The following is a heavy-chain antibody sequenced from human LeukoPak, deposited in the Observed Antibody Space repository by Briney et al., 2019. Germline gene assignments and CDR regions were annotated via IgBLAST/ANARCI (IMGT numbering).Heavy chain of an antibody. CDR2: INHSGST. J-gene: IGHJ4*02. V-gene: IGHV4-34*01. D-gene: IGHD6-13*01. CDR1: GGSFSGYY. Sequence: SETLSLTCAVYGGSFSGYYWSWIRQPPGKGLEWIGEINHSGSTNYNPYLKSRVTISVDTSKNQFSLKLSSVTAADTAVYYCARGAPGIAAAGITSDYWGQGTLVTVSS. CDR3: ARGAPGIAAAGITSDY.